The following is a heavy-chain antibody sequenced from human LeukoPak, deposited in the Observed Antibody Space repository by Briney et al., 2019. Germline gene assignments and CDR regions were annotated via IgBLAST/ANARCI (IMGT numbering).Heavy chain of an antibody. D-gene: IGHD6-19*01. CDR2: ISGSGGST. CDR1: GFTFSNFA. V-gene: IGHV3-23*01. Sequence: GGSLRLSCAASGFTFSNFAMSWVRQAPGKGLEWVSAISGSGGSTYYADSVKGRFTISRDNSKNTLYLQMNSLRAEDTAVYYCAKAPGLAVAVTNYWGQGTLVTVSS. J-gene: IGHJ4*02. CDR3: AKAPGLAVAVTNY.